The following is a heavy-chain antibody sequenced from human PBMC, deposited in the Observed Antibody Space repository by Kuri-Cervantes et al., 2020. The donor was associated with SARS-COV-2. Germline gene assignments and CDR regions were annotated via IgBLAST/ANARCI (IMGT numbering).Heavy chain of an antibody. Sequence: ASAKISCKTAGYTFTAYYGLWLRQDPGQGLEWRGRIHRNDGATNSGQKFQGRVTMTRDTSISTAYMELSRLRSDDTAVYYCARAYFYDSSGYVMDYWGQGTLVTVSS. CDR1: GYTFTAYY. J-gene: IGHJ4*02. D-gene: IGHD3-22*01. CDR3: ARAYFYDSSGYVMDY. CDR2: IHRNDGAT. V-gene: IGHV1-2*06.